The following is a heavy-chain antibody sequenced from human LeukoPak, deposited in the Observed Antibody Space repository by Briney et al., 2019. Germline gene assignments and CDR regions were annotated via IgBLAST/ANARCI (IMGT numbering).Heavy chain of an antibody. J-gene: IGHJ2*01. V-gene: IGHV4-59*01. CDR1: GGSISSNY. CDR2: IYYSGST. CDR3: ARTAMVQAAMHTWCFDL. D-gene: IGHD2-2*01. Sequence: PSGTLSLTCTVSGGSISSNYWSWIRQPPGKGLECIGDIYYSGSTNYNPSPKSRITISVDTSENQFSLKLSSVTAADTAMYYCARTAMVQAAMHTWCFDLWGRGTLVTVSS.